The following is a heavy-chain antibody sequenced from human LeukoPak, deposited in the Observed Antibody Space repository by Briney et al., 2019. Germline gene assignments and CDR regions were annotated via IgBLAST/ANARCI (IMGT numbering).Heavy chain of an antibody. CDR1: GYTFTGYY. D-gene: IGHD6-13*01. Sequence: GASVKVSCKASGYTFTGYYMHWVRQAPGQGLEWMGWINPNSGGTNYAQKFQGRVTMTRDTSISTAYMELSRLRSDDTAVYYCASYGGGNRSSWYAPFDYWGQGTLVTVSS. CDR3: ASYGGGNRSSWYAPFDY. V-gene: IGHV1-2*02. CDR2: INPNSGGT. J-gene: IGHJ4*02.